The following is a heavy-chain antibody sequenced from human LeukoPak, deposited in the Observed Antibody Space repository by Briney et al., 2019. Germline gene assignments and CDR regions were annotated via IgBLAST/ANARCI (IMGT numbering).Heavy chain of an antibody. J-gene: IGHJ4*02. CDR2: IIPIFGTA. D-gene: IGHD3-22*01. Sequence: SVKVSCKASGGTFSSYAISWVRQAPGQGLEWMGGIIPIFGTANYAQKFQGRVTITADESTSTAYMELSSLRSEDTAVYYCAGVAYYYDSSGYQNTDYWGQGTLVTVSS. V-gene: IGHV1-69*13. CDR3: AGVAYYYDSSGYQNTDY. CDR1: GGTFSSYA.